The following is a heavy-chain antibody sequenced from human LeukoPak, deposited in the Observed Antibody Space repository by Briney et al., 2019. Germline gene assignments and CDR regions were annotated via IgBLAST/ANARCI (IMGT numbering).Heavy chain of an antibody. CDR1: GFTFSTYS. CDR3: ARFPYSSSWYLFDY. V-gene: IGHV3-21*01. J-gene: IGHJ4*02. D-gene: IGHD6-13*01. Sequence: GGSLRLSCAASGFTFSTYSMNWVRQAPGKGLEWVSFISSSSSYIYYADSVKGRFTISRDNAKNSLYLQMNSLRAEDTAVYYCARFPYSSSWYLFDYWGQGTLVTVSS. CDR2: ISSSSSYI.